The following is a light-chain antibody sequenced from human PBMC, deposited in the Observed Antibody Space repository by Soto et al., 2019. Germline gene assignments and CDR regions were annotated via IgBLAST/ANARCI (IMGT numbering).Light chain of an antibody. CDR1: SSDVGRYNY. J-gene: IGLJ1*01. V-gene: IGLV2-14*01. CDR2: DVS. Sequence: AQPACVCGSPGQAIAISCNGTSSDVGRYNYVSWFQQHPGKAPKLMIYDVSNRPSGVSDRFSGSKSGNTASLTISGLQAEDEAAYYCSSYTSSNTFVFGTGTKVTVL. CDR3: SSYTSSNTFV.